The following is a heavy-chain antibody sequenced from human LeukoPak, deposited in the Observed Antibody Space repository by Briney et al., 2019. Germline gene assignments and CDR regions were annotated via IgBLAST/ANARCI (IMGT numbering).Heavy chain of an antibody. D-gene: IGHD4-17*01. CDR1: GFTFSSYS. CDR3: ARVYDGDYAFHI. Sequence: GGSLRLSCAASGFTFSSYSMSWVRQAPGKGLEWVSSISSSSSHIYYADSVKGRFTISRDNAKNSLYLQMNSLRAEDTAVYYCARVYDGDYAFHIWGQGTMVTVSS. J-gene: IGHJ3*02. CDR2: ISSSSSHI. V-gene: IGHV3-21*01.